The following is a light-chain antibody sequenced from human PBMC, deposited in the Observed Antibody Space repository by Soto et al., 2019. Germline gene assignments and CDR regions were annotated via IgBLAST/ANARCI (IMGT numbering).Light chain of an antibody. J-gene: IGKJ4*01. CDR1: QSISSW. Sequence: DIQMTQSPSTLSASVGDRVTITCRASQSISSWLAWYQQKPGKAPKLLIYKASSLESGVPSRFNGSGSATEFTLTISSLQPDDFATYYCQQYNSYPLTVGGATKVDIK. CDR2: KAS. CDR3: QQYNSYPLT. V-gene: IGKV1-5*03.